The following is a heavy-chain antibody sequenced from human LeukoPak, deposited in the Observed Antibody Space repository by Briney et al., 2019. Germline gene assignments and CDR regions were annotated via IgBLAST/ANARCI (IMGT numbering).Heavy chain of an antibody. V-gene: IGHV4-59*01. CDR1: GGSISSYY. CDR3: ARSPQGSSGRRDASDI. CDR2: IYYSGST. J-gene: IGHJ3*02. Sequence: SETLSLTCTVSGGSISSYYWSWIRQPPGKGLEWIGYIYYSGSTNYNPSLKSRVTISVDTSKNQFSLKLSSVTAADTAVYYCARSPQGSSGRRDASDIWGQGTMVTVSS. D-gene: IGHD6-19*01.